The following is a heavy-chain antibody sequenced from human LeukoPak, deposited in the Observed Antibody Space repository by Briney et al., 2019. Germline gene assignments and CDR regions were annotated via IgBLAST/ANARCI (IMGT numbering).Heavy chain of an antibody. CDR1: GFTFSGSA. V-gene: IGHV3-73*01. CDR2: IRSKANSYAT. D-gene: IGHD3-10*01. J-gene: IGHJ6*02. CDR3: TRHGPFISNVGVRVNGMDV. Sequence: YPGGSLRLSCAASGFTFSGSAMHWVRQASGKGLEWVGRIRSKANSYATAYAASVKGRFTISRDDSKNTAYLQMNSLKTEDTAVYYCTRHGPFISNVGVRVNGMDVWGQGTTVTVSS.